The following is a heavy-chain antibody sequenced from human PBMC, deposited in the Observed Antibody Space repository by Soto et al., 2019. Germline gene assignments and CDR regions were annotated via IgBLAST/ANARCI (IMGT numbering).Heavy chain of an antibody. Sequence: EVQLVESGGGLVQPGGSLRLSCAASGFTFSYFAMHWVRQAPGKGLEYVSAISSNGDNTYYANSVKGRFTISRDNSKNTLYLQMGSLRAEDMAVYYCVRRSGSGYYDNWGQGTLVTVSS. CDR2: ISSNGDNT. J-gene: IGHJ4*02. V-gene: IGHV3-64*01. CDR1: GFTFSYFA. D-gene: IGHD3-22*01. CDR3: VRRSGSGYYDN.